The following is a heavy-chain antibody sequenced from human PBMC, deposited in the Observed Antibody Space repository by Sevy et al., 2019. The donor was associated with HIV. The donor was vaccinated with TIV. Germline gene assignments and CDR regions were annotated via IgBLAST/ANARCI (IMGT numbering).Heavy chain of an antibody. CDR2: EAGSGGST. CDR1: GFTFSIYA. V-gene: IGHV3-23*01. J-gene: IGHJ3*02. CDR3: AKDLGDPVALDI. D-gene: IGHD2-21*02. Sequence: GGSLRLSCAASGFTFSIYAMNWVRQAPGKGLEWVSGEAGSGGSTYHADSVKGRFTISRDDSKSTLYLQMNSLRAEVTAVYYCAKDLGDPVALDIGGQGTMVTVSS.